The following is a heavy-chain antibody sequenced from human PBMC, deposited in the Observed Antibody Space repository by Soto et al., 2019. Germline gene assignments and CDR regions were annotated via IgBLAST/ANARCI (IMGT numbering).Heavy chain of an antibody. D-gene: IGHD4-17*01. J-gene: IGHJ4*02. CDR1: GGSISSYY. CDR3: ARDYGDYGIDY. V-gene: IGHV4-59*01. Sequence: PSETLSLTCTVSGGSISSYYWSWIRQPPGKGLEWIGYIYYSGSTNYNPSLKSRVTISVDTSKNQFSLKLSSVTAADTAVYYCARDYGDYGIDYWGQGTLVTVS. CDR2: IYYSGST.